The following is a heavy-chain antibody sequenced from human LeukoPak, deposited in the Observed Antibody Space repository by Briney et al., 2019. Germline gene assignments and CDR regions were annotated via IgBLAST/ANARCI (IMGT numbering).Heavy chain of an antibody. V-gene: IGHV1-2*02. CDR2: INPNSGGT. CDR3: ARIPTKRIAAAGVENPKFDY. D-gene: IGHD6-13*01. Sequence: ASVKVSCKASGYSFTSYGITWVRQAPGQGLEWMGWINPNSGGTNYAQKFQGRVTMTRDTSISTAYMELRSLRSDDTAVYYCARIPTKRIAAAGVENPKFDYWGQGTLVTVSS. J-gene: IGHJ4*02. CDR1: GYSFTSYG.